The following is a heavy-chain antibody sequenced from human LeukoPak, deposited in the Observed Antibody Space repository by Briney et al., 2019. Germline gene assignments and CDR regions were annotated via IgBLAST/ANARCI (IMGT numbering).Heavy chain of an antibody. D-gene: IGHD2-8*01. CDR3: AKDGGYCTNGVCSHTLYFDY. CDR2: ISYDGSNK. Sequence: PGGSLRLSCAASGFTFSSYGMHWVRQAPGKGLEWVAVISYDGSNKYYADSVKGRFTISRDNSKNTLYLQMNSLRAEDTAVYYCAKDGGYCTNGVCSHTLYFDYWGQGTLVTVSS. V-gene: IGHV3-30*18. CDR1: GFTFSSYG. J-gene: IGHJ4*02.